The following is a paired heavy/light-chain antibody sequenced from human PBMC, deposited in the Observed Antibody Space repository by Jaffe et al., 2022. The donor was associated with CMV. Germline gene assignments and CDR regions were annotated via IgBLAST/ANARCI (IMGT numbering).Heavy chain of an antibody. V-gene: IGHV1-3*01. Sequence: QVQLVQSGAEVKKPGASVKVSCKTSGYTFTNHAVHWVRQAPGQRLEWMGWVNGGNDGTDYSRKFQGRVTMTRDASASTVYMELSSLRSEDTAVYFCSRVDSSGSYSHDYWGQGTLVTVSS. CDR3: SRVDSSGSYSHDY. D-gene: IGHD3-10*01. CDR2: VNGGNDGT. CDR1: GYTFTNHA. J-gene: IGHJ4*02.
Light chain of an antibody. CDR1: QSVSRSY. Sequence: EIVLTQSPGTLSLSPGERATLSCRASQSVSRSYLGWYQQKPGQAPRLLIYGASSRATGIPDRFSGSGSGTDFTLTISRLEPEDFAVYYCQQYGSSPRTFGQGTKVEIK. CDR2: GAS. V-gene: IGKV3-20*01. CDR3: QQYGSSPRT. J-gene: IGKJ1*01.